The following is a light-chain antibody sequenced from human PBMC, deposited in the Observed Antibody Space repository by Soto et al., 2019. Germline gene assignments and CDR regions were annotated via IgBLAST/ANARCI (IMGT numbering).Light chain of an antibody. CDR3: QHYNSYWT. V-gene: IGKV1-5*01. CDR1: QSIGSW. Sequence: DIQMTQSPSTLSASVGDRVTITCRASQSIGSWLAWYQQKPGKAPKLLIYDASSLESGVPSRFSGSGSGTEFTLTISSLQPDAFATYYCQHYNSYWTFSQGTKVEIK. CDR2: DAS. J-gene: IGKJ1*01.